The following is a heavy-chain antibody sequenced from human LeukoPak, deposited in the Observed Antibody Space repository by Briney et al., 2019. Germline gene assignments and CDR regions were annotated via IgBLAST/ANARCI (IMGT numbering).Heavy chain of an antibody. Sequence: PGGSLRLSCAASGFTVSSNYMSWVRQAPGKGLEWVSVIYSGGSTYYADSMKGRFTISRDNSKNTLYLQMNSLRAEDTAVYYCAGPERGYSYGYLNHWGQGTLVTVSS. V-gene: IGHV3-53*01. CDR1: GFTVSSNY. CDR2: IYSGGST. CDR3: AGPERGYSYGYLNH. D-gene: IGHD5-18*01. J-gene: IGHJ4*02.